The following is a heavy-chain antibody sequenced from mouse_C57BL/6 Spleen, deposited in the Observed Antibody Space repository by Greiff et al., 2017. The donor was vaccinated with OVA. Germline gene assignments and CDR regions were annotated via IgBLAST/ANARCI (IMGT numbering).Heavy chain of an antibody. CDR3: ARAMADGYYDY. V-gene: IGHV1-76*01. CDR1: GYTFTDYY. Sequence: VQLQQSGAELVRPGASVKLSCKASGYTFTDYYINWVKQRPGQGLEWIARIYPGSGNTYYNEKFKGKATLTAEKSSSTAYMQLSSLTSEDSAVYFCARAMADGYYDYWGQGTTLTVSS. D-gene: IGHD2-3*01. J-gene: IGHJ2*01. CDR2: IYPGSGNT.